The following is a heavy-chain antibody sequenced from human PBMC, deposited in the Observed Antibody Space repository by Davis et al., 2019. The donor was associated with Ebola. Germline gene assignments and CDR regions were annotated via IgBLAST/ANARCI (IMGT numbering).Heavy chain of an antibody. Sequence: GGSLRLSCAASGFTFSSYGMHWVRQAPGKGLEWVAVIWYDGSNKYYADSVKGRFTISRDNSKNTLYLQMNSLRAEDTAVYYCERVSDFWSGYYSWYFDYWGQGTLVTVSS. J-gene: IGHJ4*02. CDR3: ERVSDFWSGYYSWYFDY. CDR1: GFTFSSYG. D-gene: IGHD3-3*01. CDR2: IWYDGSNK. V-gene: IGHV3-30*19.